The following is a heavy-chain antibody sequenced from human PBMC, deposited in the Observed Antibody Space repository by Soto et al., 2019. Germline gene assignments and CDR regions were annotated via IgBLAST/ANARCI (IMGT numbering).Heavy chain of an antibody. CDR1: GFTFSSYA. CDR2: ISGGGCST. D-gene: IGHD6-13*01. V-gene: IGHV3-23*01. J-gene: IGHJ4*02. Sequence: EVHLLESGGDLVQPGGSLRLSCAASGFTFSSYAMSGVRQAPGKGLEWVSAISGGGCSTYYADSVQGQFTISGHNSKNTVFLQMTSLRAEDTAVYYRAKQNGYRSSWPEPYFDYWGQGTLVTVSS. CDR3: AKQNGYRSSWPEPYFDY.